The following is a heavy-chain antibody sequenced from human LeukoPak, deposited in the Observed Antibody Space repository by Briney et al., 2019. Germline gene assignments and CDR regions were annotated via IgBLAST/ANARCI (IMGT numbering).Heavy chain of an antibody. Sequence: GASVKVSCKASGYTFTSYDINWVRQVTGQGLEWMGWMNPNSGNTGYAQKFQGRVTITRNTSISTAYMELSSLRSEDAAVYYCAREGGVTYCTNGVCHFDYWGQGTLVTVSS. CDR2: MNPNSGNT. CDR1: GYTFTSYD. J-gene: IGHJ4*02. V-gene: IGHV1-8*03. CDR3: AREGGVTYCTNGVCHFDY. D-gene: IGHD2-8*01.